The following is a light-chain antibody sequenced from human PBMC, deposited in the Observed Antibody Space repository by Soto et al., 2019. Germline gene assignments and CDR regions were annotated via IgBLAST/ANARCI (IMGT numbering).Light chain of an antibody. V-gene: IGKV3-20*01. CDR1: QSVSNTY. Sequence: EIVLTQSPGTLSLSPGERATLSCRASQSVSNTYLAWYQHKPGQAPRLLIYGASDRATGIPDRFSGSGSVTDFTLTISSLELEDFALYYCQQYGTSPVTFGQGTKLEIK. CDR2: GAS. CDR3: QQYGTSPVT. J-gene: IGKJ2*01.